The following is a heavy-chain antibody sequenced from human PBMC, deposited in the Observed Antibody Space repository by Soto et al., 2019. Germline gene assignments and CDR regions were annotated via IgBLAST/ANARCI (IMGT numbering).Heavy chain of an antibody. J-gene: IGHJ4*02. V-gene: IGHV3-49*04. D-gene: IGHD3-22*01. CDR3: TRVVGADYYYDISGYIRVFDY. CDR2: IRSKAYGGTT. CDR1: GFTFGDYA. Sequence: GGSLRLSCTASGFTFGDYAMSWVRQAPGKGLEWVGFIRSKAYGGTTEYAASVKGRFTISRDDSKSIAYLQMNSLKTEDTAVYYCTRVVGADYYYDISGYIRVFDYWGQGTLVTVSS.